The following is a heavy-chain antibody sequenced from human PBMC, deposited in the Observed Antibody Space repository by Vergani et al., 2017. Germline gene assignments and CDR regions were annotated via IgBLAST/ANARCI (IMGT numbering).Heavy chain of an antibody. Sequence: QVQVVQSGAEVKKSGASVKVSCKTSEYTFSNYYMHWVRQAPGQGLEWMGIINPSGGHTNYAQKFQGRVTMTRDTSTSIVYMELSSLSSEDTAIYYCARGDYGILTGYRYWGQGTLVTVSA. CDR2: INPSGGHT. J-gene: IGHJ4*02. D-gene: IGHD3-9*01. CDR1: EYTFSNYY. V-gene: IGHV1-46*03. CDR3: ARGDYGILTGYRY.